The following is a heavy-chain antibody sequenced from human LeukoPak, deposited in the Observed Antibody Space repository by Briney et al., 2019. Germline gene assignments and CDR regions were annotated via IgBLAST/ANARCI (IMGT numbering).Heavy chain of an antibody. CDR3: ATYRQVLLPFES. CDR1: GFTFSTFA. CDR2: IFPSGGEI. V-gene: IGHV3-23*01. Sequence: SGGSLRLSCEASGFTFSTFAVIWVRQPPGKGLEWVSSIFPSGGEIHYADSVRGRFTISRDNSKSTLSLQMNSLRAEDTAIYYRATYRQVLLPFESWGQGTLVTVSS. D-gene: IGHD2-8*02. J-gene: IGHJ4*02.